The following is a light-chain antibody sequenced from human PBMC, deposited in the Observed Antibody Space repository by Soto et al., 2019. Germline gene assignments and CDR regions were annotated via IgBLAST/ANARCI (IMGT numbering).Light chain of an antibody. V-gene: IGKV1-39*01. J-gene: IGKJ2*01. Sequence: DIQMTQSPSSLSASVRDRVTITCRASQSIRSHLNWYQERPGKAPKLLIYAASSLQSGVPSRFSGTGSGTDFTLTISSLQPEDFATYYCQQSYNPPYTFGQGTKLDI. CDR2: AAS. CDR1: QSIRSH. CDR3: QQSYNPPYT.